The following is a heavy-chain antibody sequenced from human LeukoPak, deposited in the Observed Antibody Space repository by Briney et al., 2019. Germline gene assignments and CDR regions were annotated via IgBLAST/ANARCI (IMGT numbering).Heavy chain of an antibody. CDR2: IYYSRST. CDR3: ARRETSSSWTSSFDY. V-gene: IGHV4-59*08. CDR1: GGSISTYY. Sequence: SETLSLTCTVSGGSISTYYWSWIRQPPGKGLEWIGYIYYSRSTNYNPSLKSRVTISVDTSNNQFSLRLSSVTAADTAVYYCARRETSSSWTSSFDYWGQGTLVTVSS. D-gene: IGHD6-13*01. J-gene: IGHJ4*02.